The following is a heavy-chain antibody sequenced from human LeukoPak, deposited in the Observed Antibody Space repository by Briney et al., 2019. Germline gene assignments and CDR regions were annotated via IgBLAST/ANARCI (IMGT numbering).Heavy chain of an antibody. V-gene: IGHV3-23*01. Sequence: GGSLRLSCAASGSTFNNYAMSWVRQAPGKGLEWVSGISRSGSSTYHADSVKGRFTISRDNPKNTLYLQMNSLRAEDTAVYYCAKALSSTYYYYGLDVWGQGTTVTVSS. D-gene: IGHD2-2*01. CDR2: ISRSGSST. CDR1: GSTFNNYA. CDR3: AKALSSTYYYYGLDV. J-gene: IGHJ6*02.